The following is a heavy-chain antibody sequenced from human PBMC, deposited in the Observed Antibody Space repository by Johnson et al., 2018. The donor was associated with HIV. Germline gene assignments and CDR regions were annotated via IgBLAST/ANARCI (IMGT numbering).Heavy chain of an antibody. Sequence: VQLVESGGGLVQPGGSLRLSCAASGFTFSSYDMHWVRQAPGKGLEWVGRIKSITDGGTKDYAAPVKGRFTISRYDSKNTLYLKMNSLKTEDTAVYYCTAEAGIELWLIDAFDIWGQGTMVTVSS. V-gene: IGHV3-15*01. D-gene: IGHD5-18*01. CDR2: IKSITDGGTK. CDR1: GFTFSSYD. CDR3: TAEAGIELWLIDAFDI. J-gene: IGHJ3*02.